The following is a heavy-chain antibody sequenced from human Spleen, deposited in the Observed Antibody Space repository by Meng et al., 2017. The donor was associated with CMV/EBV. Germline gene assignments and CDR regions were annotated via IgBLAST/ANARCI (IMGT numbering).Heavy chain of an antibody. CDR1: GGSISSYY. J-gene: IGHJ6*03. V-gene: IGHV4-4*07. CDR3: ARACFWSGHDHNYYYYMDV. Sequence: QGQLQESGPGLVKPSEPLSLTCTVSGGSISSYYWSWIRQPAGKGLEWIGRIYTSGSTNYNPSLKSRVTISVDTSKNQFSLKLSSVTAADTAVYYCARACFWSGHDHNYYYYMDVWGKGTTVTVSS. D-gene: IGHD3-3*01. CDR2: IYTSGST.